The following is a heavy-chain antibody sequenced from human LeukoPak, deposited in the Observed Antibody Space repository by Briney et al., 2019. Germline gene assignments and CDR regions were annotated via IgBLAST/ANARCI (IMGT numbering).Heavy chain of an antibody. CDR1: GFTFSSYG. D-gene: IGHD1-26*01. V-gene: IGHV3-23*01. CDR3: AKDSGTYYKAFDY. CDR2: ISATGTST. J-gene: IGHJ4*02. Sequence: PGGSLRLSCTASGFTFSSYGMSWVRQPPGKGLEWVSTISATGTSTYYADSVKGRLTISRDNSKNTLYLQMNSLRAEDTAVYSCAKDSGTYYKAFDYWGQGTLVTVSS.